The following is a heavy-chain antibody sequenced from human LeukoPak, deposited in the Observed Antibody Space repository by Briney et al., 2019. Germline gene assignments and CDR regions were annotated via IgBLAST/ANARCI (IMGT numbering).Heavy chain of an antibody. CDR2: ISGSGDVT. V-gene: IGHV3-23*01. CDR1: GFSFSAHV. Sequence: PGGSLRLSCAASGFSFSAHVMSWVRQAPGKGLEWVSSISGSGDVTYYADSVKGRFTISRDNSKNTLYLQMNSLRAEDTAVYYCARVPLPGFVSTYYFDYWGQGTLVTVSS. D-gene: IGHD2/OR15-2a*01. CDR3: ARVPLPGFVSTYYFDY. J-gene: IGHJ4*02.